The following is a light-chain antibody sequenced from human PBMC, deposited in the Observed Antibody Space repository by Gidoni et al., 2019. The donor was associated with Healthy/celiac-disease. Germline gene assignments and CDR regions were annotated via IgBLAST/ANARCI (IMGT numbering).Light chain of an antibody. V-gene: IGKV1-5*03. CDR1: QSISSW. Sequence: DIQMTKTPATLSASVGERVTITCRASQSISSWLAWYQQKPGKAPKLLIYKASSLESGVPSRFSGSGSGTYFTLTISSLQPDDFATYYCQQYNSYSYTFGQGTKLEIK. J-gene: IGKJ2*01. CDR3: QQYNSYSYT. CDR2: KAS.